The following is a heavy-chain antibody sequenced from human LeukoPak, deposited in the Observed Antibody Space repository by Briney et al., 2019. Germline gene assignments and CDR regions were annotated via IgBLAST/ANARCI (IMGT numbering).Heavy chain of an antibody. J-gene: IGHJ4*02. CDR3: ASEYAWDYDSSGYWDY. CDR1: GFTFSRYG. CDR2: ISYDGSSK. D-gene: IGHD3-22*01. V-gene: IGHV3-30*03. Sequence: PGGSLRLSCAASGFTFSRYGMHWVRQAPGKGLEWVAVISYDGSSKYYADSVKGRFTISRDNSKNTLYLQMNSLRAEDAAVYYCASEYAWDYDSSGYWDYWGQGTLVTVSS.